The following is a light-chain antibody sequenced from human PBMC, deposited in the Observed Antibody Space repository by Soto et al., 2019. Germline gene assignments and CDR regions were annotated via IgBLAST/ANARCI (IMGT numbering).Light chain of an antibody. J-gene: IGLJ1*01. CDR3: SSYEGNNKHHA. V-gene: IGLV2-8*01. CDR1: TSDVGFYDY. CDR2: EVS. Sequence: QSALTQPPSASGSPGQSVTVSCTGTTSDVGFYDYVSWYQQHPGKAPKLIIYEVSKRPSGVPDRFSASKSGISASLSVAGLQDEDEADYCCSSYEGNNKHHAFGTGSKVTVL.